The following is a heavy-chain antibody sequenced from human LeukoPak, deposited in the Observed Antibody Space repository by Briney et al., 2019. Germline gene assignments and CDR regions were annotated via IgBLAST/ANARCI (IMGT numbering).Heavy chain of an antibody. V-gene: IGHV3-9*01. J-gene: IGHJ5*02. Sequence: GGSLRLSCAASGYTFDDYAMHWVRQAPGKGLEWVSGISWNSGSIGYADSVKGRFTISRDNAKNSLYLQMNSLRAEDTALYYCAKGSNDFWSGYHNWFDPWAQGTLVTVSS. CDR3: AKGSNDFWSGYHNWFDP. D-gene: IGHD3-3*01. CDR2: ISWNSGSI. CDR1: GYTFDDYA.